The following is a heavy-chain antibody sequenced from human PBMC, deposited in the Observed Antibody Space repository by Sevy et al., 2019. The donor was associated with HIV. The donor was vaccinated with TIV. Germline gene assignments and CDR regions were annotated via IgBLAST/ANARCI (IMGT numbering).Heavy chain of an antibody. Sequence: SETLSLTCTVSGDSISSGDSFWSWIRQPAGRGLEWIGHIYASGRTMYNPSLKSRLTLSVDTSKNQFSLELTSVTAADTAVYYCARDVIKRDYYYAMDVWGQGTPVTVSS. D-gene: IGHD2-21*01. V-gene: IGHV4-61*09. CDR2: IYASGRT. CDR3: ARDVIKRDYYYAMDV. CDR1: GDSISSGDSF. J-gene: IGHJ6*02.